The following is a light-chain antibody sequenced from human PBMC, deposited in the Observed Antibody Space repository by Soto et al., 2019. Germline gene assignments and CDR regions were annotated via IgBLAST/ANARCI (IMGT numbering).Light chain of an antibody. V-gene: IGKV3-15*01. CDR1: QSISSY. Sequence: EIVLTQSPATLSLSPGERATLSCRASQSISSYLAWYQQKPGQAPRLLIYDASNRATGLPARFSGSGSGTEFTLTISSLQSEDFAVYYCQQYDNWPRTFGQGTKVDIK. CDR3: QQYDNWPRT. CDR2: DAS. J-gene: IGKJ1*01.